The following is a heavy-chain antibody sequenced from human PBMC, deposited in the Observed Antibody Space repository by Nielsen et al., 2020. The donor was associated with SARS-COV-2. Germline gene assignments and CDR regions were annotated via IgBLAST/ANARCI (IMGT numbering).Heavy chain of an antibody. V-gene: IGHV4-39*07. CDR3: VRIDMATISVDY. Sequence: SETLSLTCTVSGGSISSSSYYWGWIRQPPGKGLEWIGSIYYSGSTYYNPSLKSRVTISVDPSKNQFSLKVNSVTAADTAVYYCVRIDMATISVDYWGRGTLVTVSS. J-gene: IGHJ4*02. CDR1: GGSISSSSYY. D-gene: IGHD5-24*01. CDR2: IYYSGST.